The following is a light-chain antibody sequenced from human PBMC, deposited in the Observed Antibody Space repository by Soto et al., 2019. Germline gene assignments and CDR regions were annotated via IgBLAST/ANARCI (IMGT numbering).Light chain of an antibody. J-gene: IGKJ4*01. CDR3: MQALHIPPLT. Sequence: VVMTQSPLSLPVTLGQPASISCSSTHSLVYADGNTYLQWFQQRPGQSPRRLIYKISNRDSGVPDRFSGSGSGTDFTLKISRVEAEDVGVYYCMQALHIPPLTFGGGTKVDIK. CDR1: HSLVYADGNTY. V-gene: IGKV2-30*01. CDR2: KIS.